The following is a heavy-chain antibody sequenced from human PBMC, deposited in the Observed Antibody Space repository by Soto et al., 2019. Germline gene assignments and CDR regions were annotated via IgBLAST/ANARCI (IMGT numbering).Heavy chain of an antibody. D-gene: IGHD6-19*01. CDR3: AGGSGWESGT. CDR1: EFTFSTYW. J-gene: IGHJ5*02. V-gene: IGHV3-7*05. Sequence: EVQLVESGGGLVQPGGSLRLSCAVSEFTFSTYWMTWVRQAPGKGLEWVANIKEGGGEKHYLESVRGRFTISRDNAKKSLYLEMNSLRADDTAVYYCAGGSGWESGTWGQGTLVTVSS. CDR2: IKEGGGEK.